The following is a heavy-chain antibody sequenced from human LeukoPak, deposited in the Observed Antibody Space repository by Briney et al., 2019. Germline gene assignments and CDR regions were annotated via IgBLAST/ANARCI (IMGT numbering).Heavy chain of an antibody. D-gene: IGHD5-18*01. CDR1: GYSFTSYW. CDR2: IYPGDSDT. CDR3: ARQGVYVDTAMVSDY. Sequence: GESLKISCKGSGYSFTSYWIGWVRQMPGKGLEWMGIIYPGDSDTRYSPSFQGQVTISADKSISTAYLQWSSLKASDIAMYYCARQGVYVDTAMVSDYWGQGTLVTVSS. J-gene: IGHJ4*02. V-gene: IGHV5-51*01.